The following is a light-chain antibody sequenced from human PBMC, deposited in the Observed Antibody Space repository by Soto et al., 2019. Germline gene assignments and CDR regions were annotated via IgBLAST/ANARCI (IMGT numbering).Light chain of an antibody. V-gene: IGKV1-39*01. CDR2: AAS. J-gene: IGKJ3*01. CDR3: LQSYRTPST. Sequence: DIQMTQSPSSLSASVGDRVTITCRASQSISSYLNWYQQKPGKAPKLLIYAASSLQSGVPSRFSGSGSGTDFTLTISSLQPEDFATYYCLQSYRTPSTFGPGTKVDIK. CDR1: QSISSY.